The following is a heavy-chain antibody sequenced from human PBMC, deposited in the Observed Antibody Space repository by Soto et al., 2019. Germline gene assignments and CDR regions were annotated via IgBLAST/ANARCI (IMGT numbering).Heavy chain of an antibody. J-gene: IGHJ4*02. Sequence: PSETLSLTCAVYGGSFSGYYWSWIRQPPGKGLEWIGEINHSGSTNYNPSLKSRVTISVDTSKNQFSLKLSSVTAADTAVYYCARGIVTDYGDYGLYWGQGTLVTVSS. CDR1: GGSFSGYY. D-gene: IGHD4-17*01. V-gene: IGHV4-34*01. CDR3: ARGIVTDYGDYGLY. CDR2: INHSGST.